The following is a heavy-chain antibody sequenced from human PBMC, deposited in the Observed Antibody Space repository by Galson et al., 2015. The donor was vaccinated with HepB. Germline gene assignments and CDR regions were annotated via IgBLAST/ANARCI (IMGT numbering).Heavy chain of an antibody. V-gene: IGHV3-15*01. CDR1: GFTFSNAW. CDR3: STEYNGDYAAYYYYYSMDV. Sequence: SLRLSCAASGFTFSNAWMSWVRQAPGKGLEWVGRIRTKLDGGTVDYAAPVKGRFTISRDDSKNMLYLQVNSLKTEDTGIYYCSTEYNGDYAAYYYYYSMDVWGQGTTVTVSS. D-gene: IGHD2-21*01. J-gene: IGHJ6*02. CDR2: IRTKLDGGTV.